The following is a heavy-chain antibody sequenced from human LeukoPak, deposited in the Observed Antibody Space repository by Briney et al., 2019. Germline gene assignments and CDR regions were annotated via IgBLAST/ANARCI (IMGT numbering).Heavy chain of an antibody. J-gene: IGHJ4*02. D-gene: IGHD1-14*01. CDR3: ARLPVTKGLGYFDY. CDR2: IYYSGST. Sequence: PSETLSLTCTVPGGSNSSTTYYWGWIRQPPGKGLEWIGSIYYSGSTYYNPSLKSRVTISVDTSKNQFSLKLSSVTAADTAVYYCARLPVTKGLGYFDYWGQGTLVTVSS. V-gene: IGHV4-39*01. CDR1: GGSNSSTTYY.